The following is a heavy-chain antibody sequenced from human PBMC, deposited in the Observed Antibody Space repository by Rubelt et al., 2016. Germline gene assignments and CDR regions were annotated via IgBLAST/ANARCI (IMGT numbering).Heavy chain of an antibody. Sequence: QVHLVQSGAEVKKPGASVKVSCKASGYTFTSYGISWLRQAPGQGLEWMGWINTYNANTNSAQSLQGRATMTTDTFTRTAYMELGSLGSEDTAVYYCARGIVGATIYVDYWGQGTLVTVSS. J-gene: IGHJ4*02. CDR1: GYTFTSYG. V-gene: IGHV1-18*01. D-gene: IGHD1-26*01. CDR3: ARGIVGATIYVDY. CDR2: INTYNANT.